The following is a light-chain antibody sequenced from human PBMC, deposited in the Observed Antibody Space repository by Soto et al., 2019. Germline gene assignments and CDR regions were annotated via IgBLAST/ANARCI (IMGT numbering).Light chain of an antibody. Sequence: AIQLTQSPSSLSASVGDRVTITCRASQGISSALAWYQQKPGKAPKLLIYAASTLQSGVPSRFSGSGSGTDFTLTISCLQSEDFATYYCQQYNSSPWTFGQGTKVDIK. CDR1: QGISSA. V-gene: IGKV1-13*02. CDR2: AAS. CDR3: QQYNSSPWT. J-gene: IGKJ1*01.